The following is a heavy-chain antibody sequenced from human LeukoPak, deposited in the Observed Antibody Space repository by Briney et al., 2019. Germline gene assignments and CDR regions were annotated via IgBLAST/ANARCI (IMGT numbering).Heavy chain of an antibody. D-gene: IGHD6-13*01. Sequence: VSVKVSCKASGYTFTGYYMHWVRQAPGQGLEWMGWINPNSGGTNYAQKFQGRVTMTRDTSISTAYMELSRLRSDDTAVYYCAREGAAGPQPFDPWGQGTLVTVSS. V-gene: IGHV1-2*02. J-gene: IGHJ5*02. CDR1: GYTFTGYY. CDR3: AREGAAGPQPFDP. CDR2: INPNSGGT.